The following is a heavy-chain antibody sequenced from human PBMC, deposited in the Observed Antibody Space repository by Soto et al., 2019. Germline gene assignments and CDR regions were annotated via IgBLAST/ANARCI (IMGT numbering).Heavy chain of an antibody. CDR1: GFTFSSYD. V-gene: IGHV3-48*03. CDR2: ISSSGSTI. J-gene: IGHJ3*02. Sequence: GGSLRLSCAASGFTFSSYDMNWVRQAPGKGLEWVSYISSSGSTIYYADSVKGRFTISRDNAKNSLYLQMNSLRAEDTAVYYCASIITMIVVATDSFDIWGQGTMVTVSS. CDR3: ASIITMIVVATDSFDI. D-gene: IGHD3-22*01.